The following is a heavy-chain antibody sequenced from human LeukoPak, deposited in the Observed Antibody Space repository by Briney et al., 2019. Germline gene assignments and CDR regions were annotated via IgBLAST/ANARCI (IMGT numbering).Heavy chain of an antibody. J-gene: IGHJ5*02. Sequence: SETLCLTCAVSGEAISGYYGSWVRQPPGKGLAWTGDIDYSGSANYNPSLKSRGTISVDTSKNQCSLKLSSVPAADTAVYYCARVWDSYGSGSLYGPRFAPWGQGTLLTVPS. CDR3: ARVWDSYGSGSLYGPRFAP. V-gene: IGHV4-59*01. CDR1: GEAISGYY. D-gene: IGHD3-10*01. CDR2: IDYSGSA.